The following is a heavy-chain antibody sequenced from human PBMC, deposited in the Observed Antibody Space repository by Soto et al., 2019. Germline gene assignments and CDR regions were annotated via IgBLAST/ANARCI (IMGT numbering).Heavy chain of an antibody. CDR3: AREGYYFDSSGLVDDAFDI. V-gene: IGHV3-48*03. J-gene: IGHJ3*02. Sequence: GGYLRLSCAASGFTFSSYEMNWVRQAPGKGLEWVSYISSSGSTIYYADSVKGRFTISRDNAKNSLYLQMNSLRAEDTAVYYCAREGYYFDSSGLVDDAFDIWGQGIMV. CDR2: ISSSGSTI. CDR1: GFTFSSYE. D-gene: IGHD3-22*01.